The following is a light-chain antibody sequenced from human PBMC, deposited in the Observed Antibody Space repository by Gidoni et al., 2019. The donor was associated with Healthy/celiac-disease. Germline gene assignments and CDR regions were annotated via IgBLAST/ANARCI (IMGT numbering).Light chain of an antibody. Sequence: EIVLTQSPGTLSLSPGERATHSCRASQRVSSSYLAGYQQKPGQAPRLLIYGASSRATGIPDRFSGSGSGTDFTLTISRLEPEDFAVYYCQQYGSAPYTFGQGTRLEIK. V-gene: IGKV3-20*01. CDR2: GAS. CDR3: QQYGSAPYT. CDR1: QRVSSSY. J-gene: IGKJ2*01.